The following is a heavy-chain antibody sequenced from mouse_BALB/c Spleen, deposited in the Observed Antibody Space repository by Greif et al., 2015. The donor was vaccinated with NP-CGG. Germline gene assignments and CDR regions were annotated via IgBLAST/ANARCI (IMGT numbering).Heavy chain of an antibody. CDR3: ARRTGTEAMDY. V-gene: IGHV1-84*02. CDR2: IYPGSGNT. J-gene: IGHJ4*01. Sequence: QVQLQQSGPELVKPGASVKISCKASGYTFTDYYINWVKQKPGQGLEWIGWIYPGSGNTKYNEKFKGKATLTVDTSSSTAYMRLSSLTSEDTAVYFCARRTGTEAMDYWGQGTSVTVSS. D-gene: IGHD4-1*01. CDR1: GYTFTDYY.